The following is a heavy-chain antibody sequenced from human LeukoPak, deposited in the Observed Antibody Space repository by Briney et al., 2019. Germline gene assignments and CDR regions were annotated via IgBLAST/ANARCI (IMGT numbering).Heavy chain of an antibody. Sequence: GGSLRLSCAASGFTFSTYSMHWVRQDPGKGLESVSAISSDGTSTYYANSLKGRFTISRDNSKYTLYLQMGSLRPEDTAVYYCAREAPPGSFDYWGQGTLVTVSS. CDR1: GFTFSTYS. CDR3: AREAPPGSFDY. V-gene: IGHV3-64*01. CDR2: ISSDGTST. D-gene: IGHD6-19*01. J-gene: IGHJ4*02.